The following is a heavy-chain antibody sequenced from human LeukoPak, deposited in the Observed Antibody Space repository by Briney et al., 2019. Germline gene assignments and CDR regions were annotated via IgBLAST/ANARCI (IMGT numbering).Heavy chain of an antibody. CDR1: GFTFSSYS. CDR3: ARDLPPGSSGWYLGY. CDR2: ISSSSGTI. Sequence: GGPLRLSCAASGFTFSSYSMNWVRQAPGKGLEWVSYISSSSGTIYYADSVKGRFTISRDNAKNSPYLQMNSLRDEDTAVYYCARDLPPGSSGWYLGYWGQGTLVTVSS. V-gene: IGHV3-48*02. J-gene: IGHJ4*02. D-gene: IGHD6-19*01.